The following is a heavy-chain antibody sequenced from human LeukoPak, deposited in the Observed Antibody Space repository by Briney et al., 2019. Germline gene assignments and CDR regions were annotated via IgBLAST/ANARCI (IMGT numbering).Heavy chain of an antibody. CDR2: INPNSGDT. CDR3: TRGPSCGGDCLDAFDI. D-gene: IGHD2-21*02. V-gene: IGHV1-2*04. CDR1: GYIFTGYF. Sequence: GASVKVSCKASGYIFTGYFMHWIRQAPGQGLEWMGWINPNSGDTNYAQKFQGSVTMTTDTSITTAYMELNRLTSDDMAVYYCTRGPSCGGDCLDAFDIWGQGTMIAVSS. J-gene: IGHJ3*02.